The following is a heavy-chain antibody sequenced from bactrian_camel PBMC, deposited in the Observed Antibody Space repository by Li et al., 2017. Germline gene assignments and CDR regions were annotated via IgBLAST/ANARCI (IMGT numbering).Heavy chain of an antibody. D-gene: IGHD5*01. Sequence: HVQLVESGGGSVQAGGSLNLSCVVSGTTYKDYCMGWFRQAPGKEREVVATLDSDGSTTYSDSVKGRFIISEDSAKHTLYLQMNALKPEDTAMYYCAADFLSRLLDFGVGTNKRCEFNSWGQGTQVTVS. V-gene: IGHV3S53*01. CDR1: GTTYKDYC. CDR3: AADFLSRLLDFGVGTNKRCEFNS. CDR2: LDSDGST. J-gene: IGHJ6*01.